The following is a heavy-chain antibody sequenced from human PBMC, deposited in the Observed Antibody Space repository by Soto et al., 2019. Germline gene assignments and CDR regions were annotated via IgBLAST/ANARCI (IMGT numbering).Heavy chain of an antibody. J-gene: IGHJ4*02. CDR3: ARGFSAGKGSPPDY. V-gene: IGHV3-23*01. D-gene: IGHD3-10*01. CDR1: GFTFSNYA. CDR2: LNGSGGST. Sequence: PGGSLRLSCADSGFTFSNYAMTWVRHAPVKGLEWVSGLNGSGGSTSSADSVKGRFAISRDNSKNTLYLQMNSLRDGDTAVYYCARGFSAGKGSPPDYWGQGTLVTVSS.